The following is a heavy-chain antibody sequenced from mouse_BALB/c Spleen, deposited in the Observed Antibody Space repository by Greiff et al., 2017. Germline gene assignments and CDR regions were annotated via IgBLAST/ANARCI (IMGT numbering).Heavy chain of an antibody. V-gene: IGHV1-15*01. CDR1: GYTFTDYE. CDR2: IDPETGGT. CDR3: TREGVTTVHWYFDV. D-gene: IGHD1-1*01. Sequence: VKLVESGAELVRPGASVTLSCKASGYTFTDYEMHWVKQTPVHGLEWIGAIDPETGGTAYNQKFKGKATLTADKSSSTAYMELRSLTSEDSAVYYCTREGVTTVHWYFDVWGAGTTVTVSS. J-gene: IGHJ1*01.